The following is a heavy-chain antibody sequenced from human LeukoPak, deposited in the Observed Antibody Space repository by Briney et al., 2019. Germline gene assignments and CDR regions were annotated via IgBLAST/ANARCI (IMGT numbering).Heavy chain of an antibody. CDR3: ARDRAYYDILTGSYYYYYMDV. V-gene: IGHV4-30-2*01. CDR1: GGSISSGGYS. CDR2: IYHSGST. J-gene: IGHJ6*03. Sequence: SETLSLTCAVSGGSISSGGYSWSWIRQPPGKGLEWIGYIYHSGSTYYNPSLKSRVTISVDTSKNQFSLKLSSVTAADTAVYYCARDRAYYDILTGSYYYYYMDVWGKGTTVTVSS. D-gene: IGHD3-9*01.